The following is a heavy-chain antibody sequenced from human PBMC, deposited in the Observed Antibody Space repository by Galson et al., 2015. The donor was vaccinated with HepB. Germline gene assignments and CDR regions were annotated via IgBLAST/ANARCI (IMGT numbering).Heavy chain of an antibody. CDR3: ARVDIVVVPAAPDYYGMDV. D-gene: IGHD2-2*01. CDR1: GGTFSSYT. J-gene: IGHJ6*02. V-gene: IGHV1-69*02. CDR2: IIPILGIA. Sequence: SVKVSCKASGGTFSSYTISWVRQAPGQGLEWMGRIIPILGIANYAQKFQGRVTITADKSTSTAYMELSSLRSEDTAVYYCARVDIVVVPAAPDYYGMDVRGQGTTVTVSS.